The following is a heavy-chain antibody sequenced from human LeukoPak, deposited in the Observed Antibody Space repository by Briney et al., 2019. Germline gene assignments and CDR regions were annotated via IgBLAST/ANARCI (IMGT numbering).Heavy chain of an antibody. CDR1: RYTFTGYY. Sequence: ASVNVSCKASRYTFTGYYMHWVRQAPGQGLEWMGWINPNSGGTNYAQKVQGRVNMTRDTSITTAYMELSRLTSDYTAVYYCARIYSGYDWVLGYWGQGTLVTVYS. V-gene: IGHV1-2*02. D-gene: IGHD5-12*01. CDR3: ARIYSGYDWVLGY. J-gene: IGHJ4*02. CDR2: INPNSGGT.